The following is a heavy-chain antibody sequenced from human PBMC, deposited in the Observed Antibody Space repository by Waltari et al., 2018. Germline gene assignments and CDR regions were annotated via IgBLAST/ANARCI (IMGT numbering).Heavy chain of an antibody. CDR3: AKRSGWVGWFDP. CDR2: ISGSGGST. D-gene: IGHD1-26*01. V-gene: IGHV3-23*01. Sequence: EVQLLESGGGLVQPGGSLRLSCAASGFPFSSHAMSWVRQAPGKGLEWVSAISGSGGSTYYADSVKGRFTISRDNSKNTLYLQMNSLRAEDTAVYYCAKRSGWVGWFDPWGQGTLVTVSS. CDR1: GFPFSSHA. J-gene: IGHJ5*02.